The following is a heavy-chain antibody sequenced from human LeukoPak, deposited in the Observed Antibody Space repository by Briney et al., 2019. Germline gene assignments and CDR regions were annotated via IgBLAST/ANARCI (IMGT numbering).Heavy chain of an antibody. D-gene: IGHD3-22*01. Sequence: ASVKVSCKASGYTFTGYYIHWVRQAPGQGLEWMGRIDPNSGGTIYAQKFQGRVTMTRDTSISTAYMELSRLRSDDAAVYYCASPNYYDSSGYGIPNDAFDIWGQGTMVTVSS. CDR3: ASPNYYDSSGYGIPNDAFDI. CDR1: GYTFTGYY. V-gene: IGHV1-2*06. J-gene: IGHJ3*02. CDR2: IDPNSGGT.